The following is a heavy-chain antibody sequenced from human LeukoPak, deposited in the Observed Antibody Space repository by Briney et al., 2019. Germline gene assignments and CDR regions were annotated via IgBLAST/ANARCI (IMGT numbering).Heavy chain of an antibody. CDR2: VYYSAST. J-gene: IGHJ5*02. Sequence: SETLSLTCTVSGGSISSSSYYWGWIRQPPGKGLEWIGSVYYSASTYYNPSLKSRVTISVDTPKNQFSLKLSSVTAADTAVYYCARLRGGSHANCFDPWGQGTLVTVSS. V-gene: IGHV4-39*01. CDR3: ARLRGGSHANCFDP. CDR1: GGSISSSSYY. D-gene: IGHD1-26*01.